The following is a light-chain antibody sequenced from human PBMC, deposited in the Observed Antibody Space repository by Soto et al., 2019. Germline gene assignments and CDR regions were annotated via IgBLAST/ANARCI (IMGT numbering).Light chain of an antibody. Sequence: QSALTQPRSVSGSPGQSVTISCTGTSSDVGGYNYVSWYQQHPGKAPKLMIYDVSKRPSGVPDRFSGSKSGNTASLTISGLQAEDEADYYFCSDAGSYPYVFGTGTKLTVL. CDR2: DVS. J-gene: IGLJ1*01. CDR1: SSDVGGYNY. V-gene: IGLV2-11*01. CDR3: CSDAGSYPYV.